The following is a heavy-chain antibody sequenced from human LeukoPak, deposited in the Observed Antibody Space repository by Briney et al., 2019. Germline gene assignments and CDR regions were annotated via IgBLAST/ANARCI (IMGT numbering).Heavy chain of an antibody. J-gene: IGHJ6*04. D-gene: IGHD3-10*02. V-gene: IGHV3-48*03. Sequence: PSETLSLTCAVSGGSLSSSNWWSWVGQPPGKGLEWVSYISSSGSTIYYADSVKGRFTTSRDNAKNSLYLQMTSLRAEDTAVYYCAELGITMIGGVWGKGTTVTISS. CDR3: AELGITMIGGV. CDR1: GGSLSSSN. CDR2: ISSSGSTI.